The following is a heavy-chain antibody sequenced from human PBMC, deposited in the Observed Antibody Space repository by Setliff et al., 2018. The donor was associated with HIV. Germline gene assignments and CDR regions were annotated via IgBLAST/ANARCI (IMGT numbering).Heavy chain of an antibody. V-gene: IGHV1-3*01. CDR1: GYTFTSYA. CDR2: INAGTGNT. J-gene: IGHJ4*02. D-gene: IGHD6-19*01. Sequence: AASVKVSCKASGYTFTSYAMHWVRQAPGQRLEWMGWINAGTGNTKYSQNFQGRVTITRDTSANTAYMELSSLRSEDTAVYYCARGSCSGCYLSDYWGLGTLVTVSS. CDR3: ARGSCSGCYLSDY.